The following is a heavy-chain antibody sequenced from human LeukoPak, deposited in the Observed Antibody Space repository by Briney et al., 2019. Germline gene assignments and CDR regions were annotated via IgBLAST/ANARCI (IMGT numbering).Heavy chain of an antibody. CDR3: ARGPYSGKYGADP. Sequence: ASVKVSCKASGYTFTGYYFHWVRQAPGQGLEWMGWISPNSGDTNYAQKFQGRVTMTRDTSISTAYMELSRLTYDDTAVYYCARGPYSGKYGADPWGQGTLVTVSS. CDR1: GYTFTGYY. D-gene: IGHD1-26*01. CDR2: ISPNSGDT. V-gene: IGHV1-2*02. J-gene: IGHJ5*02.